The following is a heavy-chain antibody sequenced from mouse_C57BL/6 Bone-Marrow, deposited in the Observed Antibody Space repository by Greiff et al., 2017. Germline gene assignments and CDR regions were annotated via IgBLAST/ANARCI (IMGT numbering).Heavy chain of an antibody. J-gene: IGHJ2*01. D-gene: IGHD1-1*01. Sequence: QVQLQQSGAELVRPGTSVTVSCKASGYAFTNYLIAWVKQRPGQGLEWIGVINPGSGGTNYNEKFKGKATLTADKSSSTAYMQLSSLTSEDSAVYFCATHYYYGSSYEDYWGQGTTLTVSS. CDR2: INPGSGGT. CDR3: ATHYYYGSSYEDY. CDR1: GYAFTNYL. V-gene: IGHV1-54*01.